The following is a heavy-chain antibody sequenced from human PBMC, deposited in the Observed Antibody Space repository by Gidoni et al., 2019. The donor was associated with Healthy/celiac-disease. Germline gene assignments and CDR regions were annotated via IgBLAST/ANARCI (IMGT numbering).Heavy chain of an antibody. Sequence: EVQLVESGGGLVQPGGSLRLSCAASGFTFSSYDMHWVRQATGKGLEWVSAIGTAGDPYYPGSVKGRFTISRENAKNSLYLQMNSLRAGDTAVYYCARARLLEDYYYYGMDVWGQGTTVTVSS. J-gene: IGHJ6*02. D-gene: IGHD3-22*01. CDR2: IGTAGDP. CDR3: ARARLLEDYYYYGMDV. V-gene: IGHV3-13*05. CDR1: GFTFSSYD.